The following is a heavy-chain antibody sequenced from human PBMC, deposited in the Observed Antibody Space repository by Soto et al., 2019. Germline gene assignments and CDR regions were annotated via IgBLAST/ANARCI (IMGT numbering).Heavy chain of an antibody. CDR2: ISGSGGST. Sequence: EVQLLESGGGLVQPGGSLRLSCAASGFTFSSYAMSWVRQAPGKGLEWVSAISGSGGSTYYADSVKGRFTISRDNSKNTLYLQRNSLRAEDTAVYYCAKAALSAAGNAEYFQHWGQGTLVTVSS. CDR1: GFTFSSYA. CDR3: AKAALSAAGNAEYFQH. J-gene: IGHJ1*01. V-gene: IGHV3-23*01. D-gene: IGHD6-13*01.